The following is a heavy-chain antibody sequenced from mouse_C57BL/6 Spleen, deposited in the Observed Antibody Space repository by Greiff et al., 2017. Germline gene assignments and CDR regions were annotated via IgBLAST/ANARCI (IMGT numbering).Heavy chain of an antibody. V-gene: IGHV2-9-1*01. Sequence: QVQLKESGPGLVAPSQSLSITCTVSGFSITSYAISWVRQPPGKGLEWLGVIWTDGGTNYNSALKPRLSISTDNPKSQLFLKMDNPQTDDTATYYCGRSGSSYGYFDVWGTGTTVTVSS. CDR3: GRSGSSYGYFDV. CDR1: GFSITSYA. J-gene: IGHJ1*03. D-gene: IGHD1-1*01. CDR2: IWTDGGT.